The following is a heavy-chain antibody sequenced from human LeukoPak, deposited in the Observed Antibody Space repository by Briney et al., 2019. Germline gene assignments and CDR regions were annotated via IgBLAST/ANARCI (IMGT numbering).Heavy chain of an antibody. CDR1: GGSISSGDYY. J-gene: IGHJ4*02. V-gene: IGHV4-30-4*01. Sequence: SETLSLTCTVSGGSISSGDYYWSWIRQPPGMGLEWIGYFYYSGSTNYNPSLKSRVTISVDMSKKQFSLKLSSVTAADTAVYYCARVRRHSGYGSLDYWGQGTLVTVSS. CDR3: ARVRRHSGYGSLDY. D-gene: IGHD5-12*01. CDR2: FYYSGST.